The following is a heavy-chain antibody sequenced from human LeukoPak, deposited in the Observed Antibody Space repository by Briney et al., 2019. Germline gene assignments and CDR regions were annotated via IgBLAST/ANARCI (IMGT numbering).Heavy chain of an antibody. Sequence: GGSLRLSXAASGFTFDDYAMHWVRQAPGKGLEWVALISWDGGSTYYADSVKGRFTISRDNSKNSLYLQMNSLRAEDTALYYCAKDASTYYYDSSGYSYFDYWGQGTLVTVSS. D-gene: IGHD3-22*01. CDR3: AKDASTYYYDSSGYSYFDY. CDR2: ISWDGGST. CDR1: GFTFDDYA. J-gene: IGHJ4*02. V-gene: IGHV3-43D*04.